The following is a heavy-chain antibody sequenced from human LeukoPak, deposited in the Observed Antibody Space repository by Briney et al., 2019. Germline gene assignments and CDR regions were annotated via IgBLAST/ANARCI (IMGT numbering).Heavy chain of an antibody. Sequence: PGGSPRLSCAASGFTLIMYEMNWVRQAPGEGREWVAYMGSCGTPMYYVDSVKGRFTISRDNAKNSLFLQMNSLRADDTAVYYCARDRGLDGMDVWGQGTTVTVSS. CDR1: GFTLIMYE. D-gene: IGHD3-22*01. J-gene: IGHJ6*02. CDR3: ARDRGLDGMDV. CDR2: MGSCGTPM. V-gene: IGHV3-48*03.